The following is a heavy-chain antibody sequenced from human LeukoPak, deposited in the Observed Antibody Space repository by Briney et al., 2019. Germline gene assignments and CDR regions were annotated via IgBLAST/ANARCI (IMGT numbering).Heavy chain of an antibody. V-gene: IGHV3-23*01. J-gene: IGHJ4*02. CDR2: ITGGGSGI. CDR3: AKWGDYDVLTGYYVSDY. CDR1: GFTFSNYA. Sequence: GASLRLSCAASGFTFSNYAMSWVRQAPGKGLEWFSAITGGGSGIYYADSMKSRFTISRDNSKNTLYLQINSLRAEDTAVYYCAKWGDYDVLTGYYVSDYWGQGTLVTVSS. D-gene: IGHD3-9*01.